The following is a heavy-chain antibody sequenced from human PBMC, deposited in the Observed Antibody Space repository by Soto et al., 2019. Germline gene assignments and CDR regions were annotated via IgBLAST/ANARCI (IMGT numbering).Heavy chain of an antibody. CDR2: IKQDGSEK. D-gene: IGHD1-7*01. J-gene: IGHJ4*02. CDR1: GFTISTYG. V-gene: IGHV3-7*01. Sequence: PGGSLRLSCEASGFTISTYGMSWVRQAPGKGLEWVASIKQDGSEKYYMDSVKGRFTISRDNAKNSPYPQMNSLRAEDTAVYYCARDRGYNWNYQKQVFDYWGQGTLVTVSS. CDR3: ARDRGYNWNYQKQVFDY.